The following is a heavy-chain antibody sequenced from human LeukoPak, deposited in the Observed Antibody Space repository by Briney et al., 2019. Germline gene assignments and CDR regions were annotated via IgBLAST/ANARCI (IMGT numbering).Heavy chain of an antibody. V-gene: IGHV4-59*01. Sequence: SETLSLTCTVSGGSISNYYWSWIRQPPGKGLQWIGYVSYSGGTNYNPSLKSRVTMSVDTSKNQFSLKLSSVTAADTAVYYCARSRDTSGYFYYFDFWGQETLVAVSS. J-gene: IGHJ4*02. D-gene: IGHD3-22*01. CDR2: VSYSGGT. CDR1: GGSISNYY. CDR3: ARSRDTSGYFYYFDF.